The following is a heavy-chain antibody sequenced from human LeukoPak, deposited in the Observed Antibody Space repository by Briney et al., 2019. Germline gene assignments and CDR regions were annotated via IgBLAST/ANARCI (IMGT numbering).Heavy chain of an antibody. D-gene: IGHD5-24*01. CDR1: GFTFSSYE. V-gene: IGHV3-48*03. Sequence: GGSLRLSCAASGFTFSSYEMNWVRQAPWKGLEWVSYIIGSGSTIYYADSVKGRFTISRDNAKNSLYLQMNSLRAEDTAVYYCAREDGNDAFDIWGQGTMVTVSS. J-gene: IGHJ3*02. CDR3: AREDGNDAFDI. CDR2: IIGSGSTI.